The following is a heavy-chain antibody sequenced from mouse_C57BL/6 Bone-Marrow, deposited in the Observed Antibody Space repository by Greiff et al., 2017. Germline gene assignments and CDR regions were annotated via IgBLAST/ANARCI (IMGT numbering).Heavy chain of an antibody. V-gene: IGHV1-81*01. CDR2: IYPRSGNT. J-gene: IGHJ4*01. CDR1: GYTFTSYG. Sequence: VKVVESGAELARPGASVKLSCKASGYTFTSYGISWVKQRTGQGLEWIGEIYPRSGNTYYNEKFKGKDTLTADKSSSTAYMELRSLTSEDSAVYFCARPCGHAMDYWGQGTSVTVSS. CDR3: ARPCGHAMDY.